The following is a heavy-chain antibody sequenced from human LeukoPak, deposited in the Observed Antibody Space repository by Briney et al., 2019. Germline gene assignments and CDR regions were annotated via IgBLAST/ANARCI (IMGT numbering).Heavy chain of an antibody. D-gene: IGHD1-26*01. V-gene: IGHV3-30*02. Sequence: AGGSLRLSCAASGFIFSSYGMHWVRQAPGKGLEWVAFIRYDGTNKYYADSVKGRFTISRDNSKNTLYLQMNSLRAEDTAVYYCAKDRSGSYSQGLDYWGQGTLVIVSS. CDR1: GFIFSSYG. J-gene: IGHJ4*02. CDR3: AKDRSGSYSQGLDY. CDR2: IRYDGTNK.